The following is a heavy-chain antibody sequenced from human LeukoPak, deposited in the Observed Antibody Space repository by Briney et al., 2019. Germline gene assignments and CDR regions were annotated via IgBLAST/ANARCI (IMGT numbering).Heavy chain of an antibody. CDR2: ISGSGGST. D-gene: IGHD6-6*01. J-gene: IGHJ4*02. CDR1: GFTFSTYA. V-gene: IGHV3-23*01. Sequence: GGSLRLSCAASGFTFSTYAMSWVRLAPGKGLEWVSGISGSGGSTYYADSVKGRFTSSRDNSNNTLYVQMNSLRVEDTAVYYCAKALLTYSSSSDYWGQGTLVTVSS. CDR3: AKALLTYSSSSDY.